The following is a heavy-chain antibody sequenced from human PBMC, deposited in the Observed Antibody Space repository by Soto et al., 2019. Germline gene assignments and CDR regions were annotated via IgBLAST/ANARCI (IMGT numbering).Heavy chain of an antibody. CDR1: GGSFSGYY. CDR2: INHSGST. CDR3: ARGRRVFRVVIPQGDYYYVINV. D-gene: IGHD3-3*01. Sequence: PSETLSLTCAVYGGSFSGYYWSWIRQPPGKGLEGIGEINHSGSTNYNPSLKSRVTIAVDTAKNQFSLKLSSVTAADTAVDYRARGRRVFRVVIPQGDYYYVINVSGQGTTVPVSS. V-gene: IGHV4-34*01. J-gene: IGHJ6*02.